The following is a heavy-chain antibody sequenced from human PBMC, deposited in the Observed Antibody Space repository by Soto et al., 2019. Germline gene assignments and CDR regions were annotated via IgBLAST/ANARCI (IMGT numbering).Heavy chain of an antibody. D-gene: IGHD6-13*01. CDR3: ARAIASAASY. CDR1: GFTFSTYW. J-gene: IGHJ4*02. CDR2: IKQDDSEK. V-gene: IGHV3-7*05. Sequence: GSLRLSCAASGFTFSTYWMHWVRQAPGKGLEWVANIKQDDSEKYYVDSVKGRFTISRDNAKNSLYLQMNSLRAEDTGVYYCARAIASAASYWGQGTLVTVSS.